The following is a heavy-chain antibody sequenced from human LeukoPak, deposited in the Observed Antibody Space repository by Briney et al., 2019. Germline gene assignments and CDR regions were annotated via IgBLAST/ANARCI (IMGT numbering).Heavy chain of an antibody. D-gene: IGHD6-19*01. CDR3: ARDWGSGWYYFDY. Sequence: GGSLRLSCAASGFTVSSNYMSWVRQAPGKGLEWVSGIYSAGSIYHADSVKGRFTISRDNSKNTLYLQMNSLRAADTAVYYCARDWGSGWYYFDYRGQGTLVTVSS. CDR2: IYSAGSI. J-gene: IGHJ4*02. CDR1: GFTVSSNY. V-gene: IGHV3-66*02.